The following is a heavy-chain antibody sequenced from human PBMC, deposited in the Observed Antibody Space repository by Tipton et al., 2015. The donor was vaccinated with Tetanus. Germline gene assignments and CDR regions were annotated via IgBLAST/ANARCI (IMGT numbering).Heavy chain of an antibody. J-gene: IGHJ4*02. CDR3: ARAHCTDGVCNFDF. V-gene: IGHV5-51*01. CDR2: IYPVDSDT. Sequence: EVQLVQSGGEVKKPGESLKISCKGSGYIFNNYWIGWVRQKPGQGLEWMGIIYPVDSDTRYSPSFQGQVTISVDKSISTAYLQWSSLKASDASIFYCARAHCTDGVCNFDFWVQGALVTVAS. D-gene: IGHD2-8*01. CDR1: GYIFNNYW.